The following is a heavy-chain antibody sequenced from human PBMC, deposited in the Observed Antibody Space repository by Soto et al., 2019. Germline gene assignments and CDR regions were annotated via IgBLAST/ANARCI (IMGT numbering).Heavy chain of an antibody. CDR1: GFTFSSYD. CDR2: IGTAGDT. V-gene: IGHV3-13*04. CDR3: ARARGPTLFDY. Sequence: EVQLVESGGGLVQPGGSLRLSCSASGFTFSSYDMHWVRQGPGKGLEWVSAIGTAGDTNYAGSVKGRFTISRENAKNSSYLQMNSLRAGDTAIYFCARARGPTLFDYWGQGTLVTVSS. J-gene: IGHJ4*02.